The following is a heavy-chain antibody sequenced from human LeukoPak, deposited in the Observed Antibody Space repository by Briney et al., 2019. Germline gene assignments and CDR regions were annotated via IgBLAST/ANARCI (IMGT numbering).Heavy chain of an antibody. CDR2: IYPGDSDT. CDR3: ARPRDAFDI. CDR1: GYSFASYW. Sequence: GESLKISCKTSGYSFASYWLGWVRQMPGKGLEWMGIIYPGDSDTRYSPSFQGQVTISADKSISTAYLQWSSLKASNTAMYYCARPRDAFDIWGQGTMVTVSS. V-gene: IGHV5-51*01. J-gene: IGHJ3*02.